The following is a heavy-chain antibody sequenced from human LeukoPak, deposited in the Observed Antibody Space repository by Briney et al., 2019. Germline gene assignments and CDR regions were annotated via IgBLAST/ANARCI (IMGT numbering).Heavy chain of an antibody. CDR2: ISSSSSYI. V-gene: IGHV3-21*01. CDR3: AREEKDIVVGSHFDY. J-gene: IGHJ4*02. D-gene: IGHD2-2*01. CDR1: GFTFSSYS. Sequence: GGSLRLSCAASGFTFSSYSMNWVRQAPGKGLEWVSSISSSSSYIYYADSVKGRFTISRDNAKNSLYLQMNSLRAEDTAVYYCAREEKDIVVGSHFDYWGQGTLVTVSS.